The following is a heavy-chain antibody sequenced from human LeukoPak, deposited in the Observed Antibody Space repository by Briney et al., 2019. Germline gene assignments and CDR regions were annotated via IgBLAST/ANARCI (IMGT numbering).Heavy chain of an antibody. Sequence: GGSLRLSCAASGFTFSSYAMSWVRQAPGKGLEWVSAISGSGGSTYYADSVKGRFTISRDNSKNTLYLQMNSLRAEDTAVYYCAKRAATGLYYYYYMDVWGKATTVTVSS. CDR2: ISGSGGST. CDR1: GFTFSSYA. V-gene: IGHV3-23*01. CDR3: AKRAATGLYYYYYMDV. D-gene: IGHD3-9*01. J-gene: IGHJ6*03.